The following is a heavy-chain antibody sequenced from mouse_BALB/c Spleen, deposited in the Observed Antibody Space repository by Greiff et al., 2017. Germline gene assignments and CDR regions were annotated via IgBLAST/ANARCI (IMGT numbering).Heavy chain of an antibody. CDR2: ISSGGGST. Sequence: EVMLVESGGGLVKPGGSLKLSCAASGFAFSSYDMSWVRQTPEKRLEWVAYISSGGGSTYYPDTVKGRFTISRDNAKNTLYLQMSSLKSEDTAMYYCARHWGRYFDVWGAGTTVTVSS. J-gene: IGHJ1*01. CDR1: GFAFSSYD. CDR3: ARHWGRYFDV. V-gene: IGHV5-12-1*01.